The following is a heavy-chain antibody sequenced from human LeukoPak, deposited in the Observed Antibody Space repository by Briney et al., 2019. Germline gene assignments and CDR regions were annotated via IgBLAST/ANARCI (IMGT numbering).Heavy chain of an antibody. CDR2: IYSGGST. Sequence: GGSLRLSCAASGFTVSSNYMSWVRQAPGKGPEWVSVIYSGGSTYYADSVKGRFTISRDNSKNTLYLQMNSLRAEDTAVYYCARVSGGWLHRTGWFDPWGEGTLVTVSS. J-gene: IGHJ5*02. V-gene: IGHV3-66*01. CDR1: GFTVSSNY. CDR3: ARVSGGWLHRTGWFDP. D-gene: IGHD3-9*01.